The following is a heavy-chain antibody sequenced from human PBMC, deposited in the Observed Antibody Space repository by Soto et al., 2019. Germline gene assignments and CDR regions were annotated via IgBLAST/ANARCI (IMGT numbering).Heavy chain of an antibody. Sequence: PGGSLRLSCAASGFTFSSYAMSWVRQPPGKGLEWVSAISGSGGSTYYADSVKGRFTISTDNSKNTLYLQMNSLRDEDTAVYYCAKDKVVAATPNWFDPWGQGTLVTVSS. V-gene: IGHV3-23*01. CDR1: GFTFSSYA. D-gene: IGHD2-15*01. CDR3: AKDKVVAATPNWFDP. CDR2: ISGSGGST. J-gene: IGHJ5*02.